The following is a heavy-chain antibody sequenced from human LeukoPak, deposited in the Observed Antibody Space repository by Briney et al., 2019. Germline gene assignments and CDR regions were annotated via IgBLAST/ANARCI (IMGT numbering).Heavy chain of an antibody. J-gene: IGHJ3*01. Sequence: SETLSLTCTVSGGSISSYYWSWIRQPPGKGLEWIGYIYHSGSTKYNPSLKSRVTTSVDTSKNQFPLKVSSVTAADTAVYYCARLSRVKDSFDEWGQGTMVTVSS. D-gene: IGHD2/OR15-2a*01. V-gene: IGHV4-59*01. CDR1: GGSISSYY. CDR2: IYHSGST. CDR3: ARLSRVKDSFDE.